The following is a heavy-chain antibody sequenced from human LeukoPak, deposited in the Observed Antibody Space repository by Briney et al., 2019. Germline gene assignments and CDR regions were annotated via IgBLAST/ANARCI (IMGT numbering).Heavy chain of an antibody. J-gene: IGHJ4*02. V-gene: IGHV1-18*01. CDR3: AREHGYSSSWHSVSYFDY. D-gene: IGHD6-13*01. CDR2: ISAYNGDT. Sequence: VASVKVSCKASGYTFTTYGIGWVRQAPGQGLEWMGWISAYNGDTNYAQNLQGRVTLTTDTSTNTAYMELRSLRSDDTAVYYCAREHGYSSSWHSVSYFDYWGQGTLVTVSS. CDR1: GYTFTTYG.